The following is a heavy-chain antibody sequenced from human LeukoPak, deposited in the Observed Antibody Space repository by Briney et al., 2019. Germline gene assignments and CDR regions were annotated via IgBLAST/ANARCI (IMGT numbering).Heavy chain of an antibody. CDR1: GFTFSSYS. CDR2: ISSSSSYI. CDR3: AKAAIGGYYYDSSGYYFDY. V-gene: IGHV3-21*04. Sequence: GGSLRLSCAASGFTFSSYSMNWVRQAPGKGLEWVSSISSSSSYIYYADSVKGRFTISGDNSKNTLYLQMNSLRAEDTAIYYCAKAAIGGYYYDSSGYYFDYWGQGTLVTVSS. J-gene: IGHJ4*02. D-gene: IGHD3-22*01.